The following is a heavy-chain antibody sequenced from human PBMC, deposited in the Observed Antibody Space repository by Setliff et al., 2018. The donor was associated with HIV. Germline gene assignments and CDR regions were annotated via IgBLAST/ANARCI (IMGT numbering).Heavy chain of an antibody. CDR1: GGSISSYY. J-gene: IGHJ4*02. Sequence: LSLTCTVSGGSISSYYWSWIRQPPGKGLEWLGHIYSSGSTNYNPSLKSRVTISVGTSKNQFSLKLYSVTAADTAVYYCARAYFGSGIYYWGQGTLVTVSS. D-gene: IGHD3-10*01. CDR2: IYSSGST. CDR3: ARAYFGSGIYY. V-gene: IGHV4-4*09.